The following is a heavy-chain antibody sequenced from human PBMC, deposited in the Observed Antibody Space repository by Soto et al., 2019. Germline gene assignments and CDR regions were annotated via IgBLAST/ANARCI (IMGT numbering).Heavy chain of an antibody. CDR2: INGRGNYI. CDR1: GFTFSTYT. V-gene: IGHV3-21*01. D-gene: IGHD1-26*01. CDR3: VREDGKVGTNSAFDY. J-gene: IGHJ4*02. Sequence: LGGSLRLSCASSGFTFSTYTMNWVRQAPGKGLEWVSSINGRGNYIYYAESVKGRFTISRDNAKNSLYLQMDRLRAEDTALYYCVREDGKVGTNSAFDYWGQGTLVTVSS.